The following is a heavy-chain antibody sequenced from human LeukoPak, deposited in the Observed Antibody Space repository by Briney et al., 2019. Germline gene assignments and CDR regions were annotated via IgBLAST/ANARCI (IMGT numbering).Heavy chain of an antibody. CDR2: ISSNGGST. Sequence: GGSLRLSCAASGFTFSSYGMHWVRQAPGKGLEYVSAISSNGGSTYYADSVKGRFTISRDNSKNTLYLQMSSLRAGDTAVYYCVKSPTVTTFDYWGRGTLVTVSS. V-gene: IGHV3-64D*09. D-gene: IGHD4-17*01. CDR3: VKSPTVTTFDY. CDR1: GFTFSSYG. J-gene: IGHJ4*02.